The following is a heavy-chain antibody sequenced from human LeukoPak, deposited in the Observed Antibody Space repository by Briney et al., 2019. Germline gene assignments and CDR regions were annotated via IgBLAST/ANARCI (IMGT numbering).Heavy chain of an antibody. CDR1: GFTFSSYS. CDR2: ISSSSSSTI. J-gene: IGHJ4*02. V-gene: IGHV3-48*04. D-gene: IGHD6-19*01. Sequence: PGGSLRLSCAASGFTFSSYSMNWVRQAPGKGLEWVSYISSSSSSTIYYADSVKGRFTISRDNAKNSLYLQMNSLRAEDTAVYYCARVVSSGWYEKYFDYWGQGTLVTVSS. CDR3: ARVVSSGWYEKYFDY.